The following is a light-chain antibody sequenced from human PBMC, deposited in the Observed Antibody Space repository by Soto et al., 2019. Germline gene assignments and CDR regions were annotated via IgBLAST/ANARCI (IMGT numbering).Light chain of an antibody. J-gene: IGKJ1*01. Sequence: EIVLTQSPATLSLSPGERATLSCRASQSVSSSLAWYQQNPGQPPRLLIYDASYRATGIPARFSGTGSGTDFTLTISSLEPEDFAVYYCQQRSNWPRTFGPGTKVDIK. CDR1: QSVSSS. CDR2: DAS. V-gene: IGKV3-11*01. CDR3: QQRSNWPRT.